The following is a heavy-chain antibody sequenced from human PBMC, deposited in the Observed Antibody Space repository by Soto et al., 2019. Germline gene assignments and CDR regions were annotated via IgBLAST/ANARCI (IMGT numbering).Heavy chain of an antibody. D-gene: IGHD6-13*01. CDR2: INPNSGGT. Sequence: GASVKVSCKASGYTFTGYYMHWVRQAPGQGLEWMGWINPNSGGTNYAQKFQGWVTMTRDTSTSTVYMELSSLRSEDTAVYYCARSQLDNLIDYWGQGTLVTVSS. V-gene: IGHV1-2*04. CDR3: ARSQLDNLIDY. CDR1: GYTFTGYY. J-gene: IGHJ4*02.